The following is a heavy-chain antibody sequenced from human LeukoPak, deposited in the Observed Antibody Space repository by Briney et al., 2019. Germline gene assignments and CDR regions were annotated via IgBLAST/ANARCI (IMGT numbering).Heavy chain of an antibody. D-gene: IGHD6-13*01. Sequence: SETLSLTCTVSGGSISSSSYYWGWIRQPPGKGLESIGNIYYSGNTYYNPSLKSRVTISVDTSKNQFSLKLSSVTAADTAVYYCAFTPSIAAAGTPWYWGQGTLVTVSS. V-gene: IGHV4-39*07. CDR2: IYYSGNT. J-gene: IGHJ4*02. CDR1: GGSISSSSYY. CDR3: AFTPSIAAAGTPWY.